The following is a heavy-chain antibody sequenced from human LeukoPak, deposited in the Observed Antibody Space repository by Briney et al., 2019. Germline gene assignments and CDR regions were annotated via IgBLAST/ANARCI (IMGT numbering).Heavy chain of an antibody. Sequence: SVKVSCKASGGTFSSYAISWVRQAPGQGLERMGGIIPIFGTANCAQKLQGRVTMTTDTSTSTAYMELRSLRSDDTAVYYCARVRLGSIFGVVNYYYYGMDVWGQGTTVTVSS. CDR1: GGTFSSYA. V-gene: IGHV1-69*05. J-gene: IGHJ6*02. D-gene: IGHD3-3*01. CDR3: ARVRLGSIFGVVNYYYYGMDV. CDR2: IIPIFGTA.